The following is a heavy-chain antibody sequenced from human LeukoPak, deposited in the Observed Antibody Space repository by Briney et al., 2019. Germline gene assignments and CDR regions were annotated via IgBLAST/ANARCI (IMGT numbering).Heavy chain of an antibody. CDR2: IHYSGST. D-gene: IGHD6-6*01. V-gene: IGHV4-59*08. CDR1: GGPISSFY. CDR3: ASASTVGRRVFDY. Sequence: PSETLSLPCTVSGGPISSFYWSWIRHPPGKGLEWIGYIHYSGSTNYSPSLKSRVTISLDTSKNQFSLKLSSVTAADAAVYYCASASTVGRRVFDYWGQGTLVTVSS. J-gene: IGHJ4*02.